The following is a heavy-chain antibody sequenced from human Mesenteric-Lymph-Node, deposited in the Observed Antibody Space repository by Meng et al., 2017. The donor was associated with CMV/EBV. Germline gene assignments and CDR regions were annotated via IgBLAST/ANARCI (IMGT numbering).Heavy chain of an antibody. V-gene: IGHV1-2*02. D-gene: IGHD2-15*01. Sequence: ASVKVSCKASGYTFIDYYLHWVRQAPGQGLEWVGWINPNNGDTNSAQKFQGRVTMTRDTSISTAYMELSRLRSDDTAVYYCARAVAAPHYWGQGTLVTVSS. J-gene: IGHJ4*02. CDR3: ARAVAAPHY. CDR2: INPNNGDT. CDR1: GYTFIDYY.